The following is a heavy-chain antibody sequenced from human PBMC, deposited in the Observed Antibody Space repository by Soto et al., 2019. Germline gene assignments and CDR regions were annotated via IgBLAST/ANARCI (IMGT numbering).Heavy chain of an antibody. CDR1: GYTFTSSD. CDR3: ARGASP. Sequence: QVQLVQSGAEVKKPGASVKVSCKASGYTFTSSDINWVRQATGQGLEWMGWMNPNTGNTGYAQKFQGVITLTSSTSISSAYLEMSSLNSDYSAVYYCARGASPWGQGTLVTVSS. J-gene: IGHJ5*01. V-gene: IGHV1-8*01. CDR2: MNPNTGNT.